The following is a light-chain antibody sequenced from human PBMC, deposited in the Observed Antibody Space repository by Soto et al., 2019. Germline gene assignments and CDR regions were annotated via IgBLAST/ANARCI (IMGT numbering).Light chain of an antibody. CDR2: DAY. J-gene: IGKJ5*01. CDR1: QSFRGL. CDR3: QQRHMWPIT. Sequence: EVVLTQSPLTLSLSPGETATLSCRASQSFRGLLAWYQQKPGQAPRLLIYDAYNRATGIPPRFSGSGPGTDFTLTISSLEPEDSAVYYCQQRHMWPITFGQGTRLEIK. V-gene: IGKV3-11*01.